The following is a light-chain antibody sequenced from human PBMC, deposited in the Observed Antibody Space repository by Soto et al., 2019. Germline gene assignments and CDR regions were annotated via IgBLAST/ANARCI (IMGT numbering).Light chain of an antibody. J-gene: IGKJ3*01. Sequence: VISMTQSPSLLSASTGDRVTISCRMSQDIKNYLAWYQQRPGKAPALLIYSASTLQNGVPSRFSGSWSGTDFTLTISRLQSEDFATYYCQQYYSFPFTFGPGPKVDV. CDR1: QDIKNY. CDR2: SAS. CDR3: QQYYSFPFT. V-gene: IGKV1D-8*01.